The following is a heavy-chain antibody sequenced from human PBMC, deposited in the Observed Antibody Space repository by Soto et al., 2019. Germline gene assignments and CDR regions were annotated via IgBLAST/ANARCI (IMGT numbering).Heavy chain of an antibody. CDR2: ISGGGVST. Sequence: GGSLRLSCAASGFTFSSYAMSRVRQAPGKGLEWVSAISGGGVSTYYADSVKGRFTISRDNSKNSLYLQMNSLRAEDTALYFCAKDGSRNGDFVYWGPGTLVTLSS. D-gene: IGHD4-17*01. CDR1: GFTFSSYA. CDR3: AKDGSRNGDFVY. V-gene: IGHV3-23*01. J-gene: IGHJ4*02.